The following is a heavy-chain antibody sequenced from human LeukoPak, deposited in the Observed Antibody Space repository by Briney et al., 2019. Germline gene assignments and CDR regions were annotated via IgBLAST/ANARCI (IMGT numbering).Heavy chain of an antibody. V-gene: IGHV1-2*06. J-gene: IGHJ4*02. CDR1: GYTFTGYY. D-gene: IGHD6-19*01. CDR3: ARAYSSGLRPSGDY. CDR2: INPNSGGT. Sequence: ASVKVPCKASGYTFTGYYMHWVRQAPGQGLEWMGRINPNSGGTNYAQKFQGRVTMTRDTSMSTAYMELSRLRSDDTAVYSCARAYSSGLRPSGDYWGQGTLVTVSS.